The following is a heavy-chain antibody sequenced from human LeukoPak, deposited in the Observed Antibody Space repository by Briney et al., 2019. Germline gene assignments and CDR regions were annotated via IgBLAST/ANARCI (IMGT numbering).Heavy chain of an antibody. CDR2: IYSGGST. D-gene: IGHD5-18*01. V-gene: IGHV3-66*01. CDR3: ASRRGYSYGYYYYMDV. CDR1: GFTFSSYS. Sequence: PGGSLRLSCAASGFTFSSYSMNWVRQAPGKGLEWVSVIYSGGSTYYADSVKGRFTISRDNSKNTLYLQMNSLRAEDTAVYYCASRRGYSYGYYYYMDVCGKGTTVTISS. J-gene: IGHJ6*03.